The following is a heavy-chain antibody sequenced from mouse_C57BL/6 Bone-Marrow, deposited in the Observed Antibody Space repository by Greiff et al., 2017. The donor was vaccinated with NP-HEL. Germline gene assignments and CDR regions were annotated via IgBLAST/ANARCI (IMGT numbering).Heavy chain of an antibody. Sequence: QVQLQQSGAELARPGASVKLSCKASGYTFTSYGISWVKQRTGQGLEWIGEIYPSSGNTYYNEKFKGKATLTADKSSSTAYMELRSLTSEDSAVYFCARYTSTGEFFPWGQGTLVTVSA. D-gene: IGHD1-1*01. CDR3: ARYTSTGEFFP. CDR1: GYTFTSYG. V-gene: IGHV1-81*01. CDR2: IYPSSGNT. J-gene: IGHJ3*01.